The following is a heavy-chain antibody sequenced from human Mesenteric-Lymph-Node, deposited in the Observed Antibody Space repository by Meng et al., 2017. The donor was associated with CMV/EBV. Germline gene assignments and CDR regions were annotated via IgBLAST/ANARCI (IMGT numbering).Heavy chain of an antibody. J-gene: IGHJ4*02. CDR1: GYTFTSSD. CDR2: MNPVSGNT. CDR3: ARGTSGYDGVDF. V-gene: IGHV1-8*01. Sequence: QASGYTFTSSDPTWVRQATGQGLEWLGWMNPVSGNTGYAQKFQGRVSMTRDNSISTAYMELSSLTSDDTAVYYCARGTSGYDGVDFWGQGTLVTVSS. D-gene: IGHD5-12*01.